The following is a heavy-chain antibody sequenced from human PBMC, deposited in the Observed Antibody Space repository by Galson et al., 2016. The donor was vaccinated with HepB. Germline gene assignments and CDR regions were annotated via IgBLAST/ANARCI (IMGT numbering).Heavy chain of an antibody. D-gene: IGHD4-17*01. CDR2: ISSNGDTI. Sequence: SLRLSCAASGFTFTRHSMNWVRQVPGKGLEWVTYISSNGDTIYYADSVKGRFSISRDIAKNSLYLQMNSLIADDTGVYYCARDESGDYRLDYWGRGTLVTVSS. CDR1: GFTFTRHS. V-gene: IGHV3-48*01. CDR3: ARDESGDYRLDY. J-gene: IGHJ4*02.